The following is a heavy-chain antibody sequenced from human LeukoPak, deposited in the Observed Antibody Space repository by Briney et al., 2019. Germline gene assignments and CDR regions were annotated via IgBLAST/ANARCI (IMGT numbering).Heavy chain of an antibody. CDR1: GYGFTSFD. Sequence: ASVKVSCKASGYGFTSFDINWVRQATGQGLEWMGWMSPHSANTGYAQRFQGRVTMTRDESTSTAYMELSSLRSEDTAVYYCARDLGVTGSSYFDYWGQGTLVTVSS. J-gene: IGHJ4*02. V-gene: IGHV1-8*01. CDR3: ARDLGVTGSSYFDY. D-gene: IGHD1-20*01. CDR2: MSPHSANT.